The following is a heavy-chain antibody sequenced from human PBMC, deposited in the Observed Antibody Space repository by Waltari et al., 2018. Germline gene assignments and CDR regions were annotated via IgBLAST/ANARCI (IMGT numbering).Heavy chain of an antibody. J-gene: IGHJ6*03. V-gene: IGHV3-30*02. Sequence: QVQLVESGGGVVQPGGSLRLSCAASGFTLSTYAMHWVRQAPGKGLEWVALIRYDETLKNYADSVKGRFTISRDYSKNTLYLQMNSLRAEDTATYYCAKGAVTNDYYYYMDVWGKGTTVTVSS. CDR2: IRYDETLK. CDR3: AKGAVTNDYYYYMDV. CDR1: GFTLSTYA. D-gene: IGHD4-17*01.